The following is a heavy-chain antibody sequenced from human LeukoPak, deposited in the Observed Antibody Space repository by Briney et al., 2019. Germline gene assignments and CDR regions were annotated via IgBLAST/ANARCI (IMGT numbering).Heavy chain of an antibody. CDR2: INHSGST. D-gene: IGHD3-22*01. J-gene: IGHJ4*02. CDR3: ARKYYYDSSGYSPGCFDY. CDR1: GGSFSGYY. Sequence: SETLSLTCAVYGGSFSGYYWSWIRQPPGKGLEWIGEINHSGSTNYNPSLKSRVTISVDTSKNQFSLKLSSVTAADTAVYYCARKYYYDSSGYSPGCFDYWGQGTLVTVSS. V-gene: IGHV4-34*01.